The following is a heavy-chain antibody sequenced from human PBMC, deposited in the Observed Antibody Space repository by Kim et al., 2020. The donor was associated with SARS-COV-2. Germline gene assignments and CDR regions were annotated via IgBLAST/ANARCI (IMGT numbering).Heavy chain of an antibody. V-gene: IGHV3-30*18. CDR3: AKASSREQWLVKG. CDR2: ISYDGSNK. J-gene: IGHJ6*02. D-gene: IGHD6-19*01. CDR1: GFTFSSYG. Sequence: WGSLRLSCAASGFTFSSYGMNWVRQAPGKGLDWVALISYDGSNKYYADSVKGRFTISRDNSKSTLYLQMNNLTSEDTAVYYCAKASSREQWLVKGWGQGTTVSVSS.